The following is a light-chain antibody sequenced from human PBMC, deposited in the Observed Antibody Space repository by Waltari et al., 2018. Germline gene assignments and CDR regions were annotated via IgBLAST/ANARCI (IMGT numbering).Light chain of an antibody. CDR1: GPDLGSNH. J-gene: IGLJ1*01. CDR2: NDN. V-gene: IGLV1-47*02. Sequence: QSMLTQPPSASGTPGQRVTIPCSGSGPDLGSNHVLWYQQSPGTAPNLLIHNDNQRPSGVPDRFSASKSGTSSSLAISGLQSEDEADYHCAAWDDSLGANVFGTGTRVTVL. CDR3: AAWDDSLGANV.